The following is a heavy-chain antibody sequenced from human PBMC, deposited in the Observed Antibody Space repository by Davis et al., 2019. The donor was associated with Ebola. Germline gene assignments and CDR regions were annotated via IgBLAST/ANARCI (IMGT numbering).Heavy chain of an antibody. J-gene: IGHJ4*02. CDR1: AGPIRDYF. V-gene: IGHV4-59*01. CDR2: IYYSGST. CDR3: ARDYSYDSSGYYDY. Sequence: SETLSLTCIVSAGPIRDYFWRWIRQPPGKGLEWIGYIYYSGSTNYNPSRKSRVTISVDTSKNQFSLELRSVTAADTAVYYCARDYSYDSSGYYDYWGQGTLVTVSS. D-gene: IGHD3-22*01.